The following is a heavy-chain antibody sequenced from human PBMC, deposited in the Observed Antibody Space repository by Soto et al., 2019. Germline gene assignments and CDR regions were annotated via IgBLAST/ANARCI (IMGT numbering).Heavy chain of an antibody. V-gene: IGHV3-49*03. Sequence: GGSLRLSCTASGFTFGDYAMSWFRQAPGKGLEWVGFIRSKAYGGTTEYAASVKGRFTISRDDSKSIAYLQMNSLKTEDTAVYYCTRDWITMVRGVKDPFDPWGQGTLVTVSS. CDR2: IRSKAYGGTT. CDR1: GFTFGDYA. J-gene: IGHJ5*02. CDR3: TRDWITMVRGVKDPFDP. D-gene: IGHD3-10*01.